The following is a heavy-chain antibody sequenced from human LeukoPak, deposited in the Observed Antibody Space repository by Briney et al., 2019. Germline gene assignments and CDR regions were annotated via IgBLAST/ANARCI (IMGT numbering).Heavy chain of an antibody. CDR2: MNPNSGNT. J-gene: IGHJ6*02. D-gene: IGHD2-15*01. CDR3: ASPGYCSGGSCYRTNFYYYYGMDV. Sequence: ASVKVSCKASGYTCSSNDINWVRQATGQGLEWMGWMNPNSGNTGYSQKFLGRVTMTRNTSISTAYMELNSLRSEDTAVYYCASPGYCSGGSCYRTNFYYYYGMDVWGQGTTVTVSS. V-gene: IGHV1-8*01. CDR1: GYTCSSND.